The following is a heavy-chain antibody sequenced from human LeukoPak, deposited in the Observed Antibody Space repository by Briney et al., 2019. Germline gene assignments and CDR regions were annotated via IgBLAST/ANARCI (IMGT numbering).Heavy chain of an antibody. CDR3: ARATGPADAFDI. CDR1: GFTFSNYA. Sequence: GGPLRLSCAASGFTFSNYAMSWVRQAPGKGLEWVSTISSSGVTTYYADSVKGRFTISRGNSKNTLYLQMNSLRAEDTAVYYCARATGPADAFDIWGQGTVVTVSS. V-gene: IGHV3-23*01. J-gene: IGHJ3*02. CDR2: ISSSGVTT.